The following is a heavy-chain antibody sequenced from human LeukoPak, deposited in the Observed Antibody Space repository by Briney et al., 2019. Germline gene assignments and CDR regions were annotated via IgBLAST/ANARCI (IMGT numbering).Heavy chain of an antibody. Sequence: ASVKVSCKASGYTFTSYGISWVRQAPGQGLEWMGWISAYNGNTNYAQKLQGRVTMTTDTSTSTAYMELRSLRSDDTAVYYCARDTILSGYSSGWYYYYGMDVRGKGTTVTVSS. CDR3: ARDTILSGYSSGWYYYYGMDV. CDR1: GYTFTSYG. CDR2: ISAYNGNT. V-gene: IGHV1-18*04. J-gene: IGHJ6*04. D-gene: IGHD6-19*01.